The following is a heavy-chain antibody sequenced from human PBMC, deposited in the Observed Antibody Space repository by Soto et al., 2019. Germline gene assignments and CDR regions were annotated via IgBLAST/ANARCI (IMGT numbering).Heavy chain of an antibody. V-gene: IGHV1-69*04. D-gene: IGHD2-21*02. CDR1: GATYSPFIAYA. Sequence: QVQLVQSGAEVKKPGSLLKVSCKASGATYSPFIAYAISWLRQAPGQGLEWMGSIIPLGSSQHYAEGFQGRATISADSSTLSVSLELTNLTSDDAAVYFCARSRDRCGGDCYSVYAAFDLWGQGTAVTVSS. J-gene: IGHJ3*01. CDR2: IIPLGSSQ. CDR3: ARSRDRCGGDCYSVYAAFDL.